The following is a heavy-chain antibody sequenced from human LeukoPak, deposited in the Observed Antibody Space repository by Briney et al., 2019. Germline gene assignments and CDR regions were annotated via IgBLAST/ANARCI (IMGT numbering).Heavy chain of an antibody. J-gene: IGHJ6*03. Sequence: HTGGSLRLSCAASGFTFSSYGMHWVRQAPGKGLEWVAVISYDGSNKYYADSVKGRFTISRDNAKNSLYLQMNSLRAEDTALYYCARAQYSSSPYHYYYMDVWGKGTTVTVSS. V-gene: IGHV3-30*03. D-gene: IGHD6-6*01. CDR1: GFTFSSYG. CDR3: ARAQYSSSPYHYYYMDV. CDR2: ISYDGSNK.